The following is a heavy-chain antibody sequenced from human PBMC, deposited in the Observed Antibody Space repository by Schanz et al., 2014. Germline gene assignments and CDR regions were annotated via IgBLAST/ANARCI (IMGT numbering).Heavy chain of an antibody. D-gene: IGHD2-2*01. CDR1: GYTFTTYY. V-gene: IGHV1-46*03. CDR3: ARGGFFDSTSFDS. CDR2: INPSSGTT. Sequence: QVQLVQSGAEVKKPGVSVKVSCKASGYTFTTYYIHWVRQAPGQGLEWKGKINPSSGTTRIAQNFQGKLTVTSDTSTSTVNMELGSLRSEDTAVYYCARGGFFDSTSFDSWGQGTLVTVSS. J-gene: IGHJ4*02.